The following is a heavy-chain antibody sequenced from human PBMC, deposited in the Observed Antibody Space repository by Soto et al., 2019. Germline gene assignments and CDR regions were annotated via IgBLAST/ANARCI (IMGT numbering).Heavy chain of an antibody. Sequence: VGRSRDKAQGYSTAYAASVKGTFTTSRDESQNSVYLQMDSLKTEDTAVYYCVRATCFSDSSGYSRCFEYWGHGTPVTVSS. CDR2: SRDKAQGYST. J-gene: IGHJ4*01. D-gene: IGHD3-22*01. V-gene: IGHV3-72*01. CDR3: VRATCFSDSSGYSRCFEY.